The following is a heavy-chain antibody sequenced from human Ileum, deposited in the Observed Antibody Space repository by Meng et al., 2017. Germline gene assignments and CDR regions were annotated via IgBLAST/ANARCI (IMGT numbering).Heavy chain of an antibody. J-gene: IGHJ4*02. CDR1: GGAISSGDYY. CDR3: ARAPKYCTNAVCSRPLDS. V-gene: IGHV4-30-4*01. D-gene: IGHD2-8*01. Sequence: QVQLQESGPRLVKPSQPLSLTRTVSGGAISSGDYYWSWVRQSPGKGPEWIGYIYSNGNTYSNPSLRGRLMISIDTSKNQFSLKLSSVTAADTAVYYCARAPKYCTNAVCSRPLDSWGQGTLVTVSS. CDR2: IYSNGNT.